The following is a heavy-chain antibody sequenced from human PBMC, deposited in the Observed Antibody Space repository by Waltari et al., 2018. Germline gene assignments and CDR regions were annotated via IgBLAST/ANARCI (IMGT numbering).Heavy chain of an antibody. CDR3: ARVRGGSSGWYPNW. J-gene: IGHJ4*02. V-gene: IGHV4-39*07. CDR2: IYYSGST. D-gene: IGHD6-19*01. Sequence: QLQLQESGPGLVKPSETLSLTCTVSGGSISSSSYYWGWIRQPPGKGLEWIGSIYYSGSTYYNPSLRSRVTISVDTSKNQFSLKLSSVTAADTAVYYCARVRGGSSGWYPNWWGQGTLVTVSA. CDR1: GGSISSSSYY.